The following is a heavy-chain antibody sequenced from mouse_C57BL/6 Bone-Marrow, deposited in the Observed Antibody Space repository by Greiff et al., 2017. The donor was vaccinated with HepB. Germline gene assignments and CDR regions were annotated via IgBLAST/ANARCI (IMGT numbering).Heavy chain of an antibody. CDR3: ARREVPYGISASWFAY. CDR1: GYTFTEYT. CDR2: FYPGSGSI. D-gene: IGHD1-1*01. V-gene: IGHV1-62-2*01. J-gene: IGHJ3*01. Sequence: QVQLPQSGAELVKPGASVKLSCKASGYTFTEYTIHWVKQRSGQGLEWIGWFYPGSGSIKYNEKFKDKATLTADKSSSTVYMELSRLTSEDSAVYFCARREVPYGISASWFAYWGQGTLVTVSA.